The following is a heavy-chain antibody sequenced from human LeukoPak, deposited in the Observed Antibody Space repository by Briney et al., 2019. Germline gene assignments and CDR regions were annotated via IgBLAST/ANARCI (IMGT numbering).Heavy chain of an antibody. D-gene: IGHD6-13*01. CDR1: GYTFTGYY. V-gene: IGHV1-2*02. J-gene: IGHJ4*02. Sequence: ASVKVSCKASGYTFTGYYMHWVRQAPGQGLEWMGWINPNSGGTNYAQKFQGRVTMTRDTSISTAYMELSRLRSDDTAVYYCARVVAAAGTFDYWGQGTLVTVSS. CDR2: INPNSGGT. CDR3: ARVVAAAGTFDY.